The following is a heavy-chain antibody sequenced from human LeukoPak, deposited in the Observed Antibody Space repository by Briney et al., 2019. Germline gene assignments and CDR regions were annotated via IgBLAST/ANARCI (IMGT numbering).Heavy chain of an antibody. CDR2: ISGSGGST. CDR1: GFTFSSYA. V-gene: IGHV3-23*01. Sequence: GGSLRLPCAASGFTFSSYAMSWVRQAPGKGLEWVSAISGSGGSTYYADSVKGRFTISRDNSKNTLYLQMNSLRAEGTAVYYCAKDRSQERYCSSTNCHAVLNWGQGTLVTVSS. D-gene: IGHD2-2*01. CDR3: AKDRSQERYCSSTNCHAVLN. J-gene: IGHJ4*02.